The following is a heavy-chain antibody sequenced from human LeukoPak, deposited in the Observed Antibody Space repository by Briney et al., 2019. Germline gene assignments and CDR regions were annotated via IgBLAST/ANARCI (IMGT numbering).Heavy chain of an antibody. D-gene: IGHD2-15*01. CDR2: ISGSGGTT. Sequence: GGSLRLSCAASGFTFSSYGMNWVRQAPGKGLEWVSGISGSGGTTYYADSVKGRFTISRDNSKNTLYLQINNLRAEDTAVYYCARGRLRYCSGGSCYSPVDYWGQGTLVTVSS. CDR1: GFTFSSYG. J-gene: IGHJ4*02. CDR3: ARGRLRYCSGGSCYSPVDY. V-gene: IGHV3-23*01.